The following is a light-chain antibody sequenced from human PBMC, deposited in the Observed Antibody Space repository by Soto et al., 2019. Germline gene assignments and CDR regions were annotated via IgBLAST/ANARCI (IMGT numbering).Light chain of an antibody. Sequence: EFLLTQSPGTLSLSPWEIATLACRASQSMGSNLAWYQQKPGQAPRLLIYGASSRATGIPDRFSGSGSGTDFTLTISRLEPEDFAVYYCQQYGSSPLTFGGGTKVDIK. CDR2: GAS. CDR3: QQYGSSPLT. J-gene: IGKJ4*01. V-gene: IGKV3-20*01. CDR1: QSMGSN.